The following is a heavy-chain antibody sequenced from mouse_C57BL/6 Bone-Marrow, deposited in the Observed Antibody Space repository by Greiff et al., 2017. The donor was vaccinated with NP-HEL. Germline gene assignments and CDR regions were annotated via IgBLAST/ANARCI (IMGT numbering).Heavy chain of an antibody. CDR3: ARRGGYYYGSSHWYFDV. J-gene: IGHJ1*03. Sequence: EVQRVESGGGLVQPGGSLKLSCAASGFTFSDYGMAWVRQAPRKGPEWVAFISNLAYSIYYADTVTGRFTISRENAKNTLYLEMSSLRSEDTAMYYCARRGGYYYGSSHWYFDVWGTGTTVTVSS. V-gene: IGHV5-15*01. CDR2: ISNLAYSI. D-gene: IGHD1-1*01. CDR1: GFTFSDYG.